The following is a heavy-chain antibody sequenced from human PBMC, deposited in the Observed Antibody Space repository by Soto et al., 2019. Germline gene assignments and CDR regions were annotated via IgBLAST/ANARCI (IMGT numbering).Heavy chain of an antibody. V-gene: IGHV1-2*02. J-gene: IGHJ6*02. CDR2: INPNSGGT. Sequence: ASVKVSCKASGYTFTGYYMHWVRQAPGQGLEWMGWINPNSGGTNYAQKFQGRVTMTRDTSISTAFMELSRLRSDDTAVYYCARDGGVVAALDVWGQGTTVTVSS. CDR3: ARDGGVVAALDV. D-gene: IGHD2-15*01. CDR1: GYTFTGYY.